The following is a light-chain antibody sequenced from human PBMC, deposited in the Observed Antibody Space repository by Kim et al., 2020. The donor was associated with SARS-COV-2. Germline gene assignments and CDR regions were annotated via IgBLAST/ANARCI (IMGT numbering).Light chain of an antibody. V-gene: IGKV3-20*01. CDR1: QSVSRRY. CDR3: QQYGSSLLT. J-gene: IGKJ4*01. Sequence: SPGERAPLSCRASQSVSRRYLALYPQKPGQAPRLLIYGASSRATGIPDRFSGSGSGTDFTLTISRLEPEDFAVYYCQQYGSSLLTFGGGTKVDIK. CDR2: GAS.